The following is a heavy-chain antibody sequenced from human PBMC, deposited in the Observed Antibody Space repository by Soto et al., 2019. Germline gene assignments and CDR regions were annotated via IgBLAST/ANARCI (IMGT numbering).Heavy chain of an antibody. V-gene: IGHV4-34*01. CDR2: INHSGST. CDR1: GGSFSGYY. J-gene: IGHJ4*02. D-gene: IGHD3-10*01. Sequence: SETLSLTCAVYGGSFSGYYWSWIRQPPGKGLEWIGEINHSGSTNYNPSLKSRVTISVDTSKNQFSLKLRSVTAADTAVYYCARESPYYYGSGSYDYWGQGTLVTVSS. CDR3: ARESPYYYGSGSYDY.